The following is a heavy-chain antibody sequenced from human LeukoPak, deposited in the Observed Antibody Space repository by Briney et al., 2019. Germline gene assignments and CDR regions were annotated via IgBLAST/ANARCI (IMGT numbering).Heavy chain of an antibody. CDR3: AGETGGRYTYVAY. CDR2: ISSSGSSI. CDR1: EFTFTNYA. J-gene: IGHJ4*02. D-gene: IGHD1-26*01. V-gene: IGHV3-11*01. Sequence: GGSLRLSCAASEFTFTNYALSWIRQAPGKGLEWVSYISSSGSSIFYADSVRGRFTISRDNAKNSLYLQMNGLRAEDTAVYYCAGETGGRYTYVAYGGQGTLVTVSS.